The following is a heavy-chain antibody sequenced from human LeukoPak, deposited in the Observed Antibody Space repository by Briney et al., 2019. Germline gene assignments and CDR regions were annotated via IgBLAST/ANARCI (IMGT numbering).Heavy chain of an antibody. Sequence: PGESLRLSCAASGFTFSYYGMHWVRQAPGKGLEWVAAIQSDGSIEYYADSVKGRLIISRDNSKSTLFLQMNSLRADDTAVYYCARDIDSTGSYWYFDYWGQGTLVTVSS. J-gene: IGHJ4*02. V-gene: IGHV3-33*01. CDR1: GFTFSYYG. CDR2: IQSDGSIE. CDR3: ARDIDSTGSYWYFDY. D-gene: IGHD3-22*01.